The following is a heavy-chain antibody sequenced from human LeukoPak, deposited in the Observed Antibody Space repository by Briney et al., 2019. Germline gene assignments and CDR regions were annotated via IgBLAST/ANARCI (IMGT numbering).Heavy chain of an antibody. Sequence: GGALRLSCAASGFTFSRYSMNWVGQAPGKGVEGVSSISSSRSYIYYADSLKGRFTISRDNAKNSLYLQMNSLRAEDTAVYYCASSCSSTSCLSDAFDIWGQGTMVTVSS. J-gene: IGHJ3*02. D-gene: IGHD2-2*01. CDR1: GFTFSRYS. CDR2: ISSSRSYI. V-gene: IGHV3-21*01. CDR3: ASSCSSTSCLSDAFDI.